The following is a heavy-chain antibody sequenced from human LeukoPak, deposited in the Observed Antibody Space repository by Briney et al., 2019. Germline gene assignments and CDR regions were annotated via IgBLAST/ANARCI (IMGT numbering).Heavy chain of an antibody. CDR2: INPNSGGT. J-gene: IGHJ4*02. CDR1: GYTLTGYY. D-gene: IGHD2-2*01. Sequence: ASAKVSCKAAGYTLTGYYMHWVRHDPGQGLEGMGWINPNSGGTSYAQKFQGRVTMTRDTSISTAYMELSRLRSDDTAVYYCARGRCSSRSCYLFDYWGQGTLVTVSS. V-gene: IGHV1-2*02. CDR3: ARGRCSSRSCYLFDY.